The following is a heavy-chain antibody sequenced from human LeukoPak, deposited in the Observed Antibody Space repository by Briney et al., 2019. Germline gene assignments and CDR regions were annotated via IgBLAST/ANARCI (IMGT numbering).Heavy chain of an antibody. Sequence: HPGGSLRLSCAASGVMFSGYWMTGGRQPPGKGREGVANIKQDGSENYSVDSVRGRFTISRDNAKNSLYLQMNSLRAEDTAVYYCARFGNNPRAYYYYMDVWGNGTTVTVS. CDR3: ARFGNNPRAYYYYMDV. V-gene: IGHV3-7*01. CDR1: GVMFSGYW. D-gene: IGHD1-14*01. CDR2: IKQDGSEN. J-gene: IGHJ6*03.